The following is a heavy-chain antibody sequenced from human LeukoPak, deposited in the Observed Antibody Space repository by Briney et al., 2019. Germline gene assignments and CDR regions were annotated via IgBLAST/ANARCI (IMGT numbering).Heavy chain of an antibody. V-gene: IGHV1-8*03. Sequence: ASVKVSCKASGYTFSSYDINWVRQAAGQGLEWMGWMNPKTGNTGFLQKFQGRVTITRDTSVSTAYMELSRLTSEDTGVYYCTRGLPRDGLVVVAAANEYWGQGSLVTVSS. J-gene: IGHJ4*02. CDR1: GYTFSSYD. CDR3: TRGLPRDGLVVVAAANEY. D-gene: IGHD2-2*01. CDR2: MNPKTGNT.